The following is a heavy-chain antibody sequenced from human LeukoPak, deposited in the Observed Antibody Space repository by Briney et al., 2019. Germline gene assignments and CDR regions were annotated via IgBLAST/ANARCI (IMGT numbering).Heavy chain of an antibody. CDR3: ARDPYASGGIDY. Sequence: SETLSLTCTVSGGSISTYYWSWIRQPPGKGLEWIGYIYYSGSANYNPSLKSRVTISVDTSKNQFSLKLSSVTAADTAVYYCARDPYASGGIDYWGQGTLVTVSS. V-gene: IGHV4-59*01. CDR1: GGSISTYY. D-gene: IGHD3-10*01. J-gene: IGHJ4*02. CDR2: IYYSGSA.